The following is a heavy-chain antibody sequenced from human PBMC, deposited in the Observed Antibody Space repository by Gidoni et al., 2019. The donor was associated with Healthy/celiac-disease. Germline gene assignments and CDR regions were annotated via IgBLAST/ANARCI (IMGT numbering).Heavy chain of an antibody. D-gene: IGHD3-10*01. J-gene: IGHJ5*02. CDR3: ARVGVNSGWFDP. CDR1: GGSFSGYY. Sequence: QVQLQQWGAGLLKPSETLSLTCAVYGGSFSGYYWSWIRQPPGKGLEWIGEINHSGSTNYNPSLKSRVTISVDTSKNQFSLKLSSVTAADTAVYYCARVGVNSGWFDPWGQGTLVTVSS. CDR2: INHSGST. V-gene: IGHV4-34*01.